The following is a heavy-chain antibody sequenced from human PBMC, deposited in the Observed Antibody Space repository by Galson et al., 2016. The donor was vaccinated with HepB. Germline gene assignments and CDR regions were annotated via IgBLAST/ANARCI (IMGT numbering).Heavy chain of an antibody. V-gene: IGHV1-18*04. CDR1: DYSFTSDG. D-gene: IGHD2-15*01. CDR2: ISPNNGNT. CDR3: AREGVCSGGRCYSGFDY. J-gene: IGHJ4*02. Sequence: SVKVSCKASDYSFTSDGISWVRQAPGQGLEWIGWISPNNGNTTYAQKLQGRLTMTTDTSTSTVYMELRSLRSDDTAVSYCAREGVCSGGRCYSGFDYWGQGTLVIVSS.